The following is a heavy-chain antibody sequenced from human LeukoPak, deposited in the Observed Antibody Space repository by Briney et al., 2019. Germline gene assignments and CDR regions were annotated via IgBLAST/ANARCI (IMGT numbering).Heavy chain of an antibody. J-gene: IGHJ4*02. CDR3: ARDPPEGAIGAFES. D-gene: IGHD3-16*01. CDR1: GFTFSSYF. V-gene: IGHV3-30-3*01. Sequence: PGGSMRLSCAASGFTFSSYFMHWVRQAQGKGLEWVAVISYDGNRKYYADSVKGRFTISRDTSKNTLYVQMKSLRAEDTAVYYRARDPPEGAIGAFESWGQRTLVTVSS. CDR2: ISYDGNRK.